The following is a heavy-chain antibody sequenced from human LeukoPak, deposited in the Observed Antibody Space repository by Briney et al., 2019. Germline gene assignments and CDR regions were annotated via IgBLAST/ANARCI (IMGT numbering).Heavy chain of an antibody. CDR3: ARGAKARPAFYYYYYYMDV. J-gene: IGHJ6*03. CDR1: GYTFTSYD. Sequence: ASVKVSCKASGYTFTSYDINWVRQATGPGLEWMGWMNLNSGNTGYAQKFQGRVTMTRNTSISTAYMELSSLRSEDTAVYYCARGAKARPAFYYYYYYMDVWGKGTTVTVSS. D-gene: IGHD6-6*01. V-gene: IGHV1-8*01. CDR2: MNLNSGNT.